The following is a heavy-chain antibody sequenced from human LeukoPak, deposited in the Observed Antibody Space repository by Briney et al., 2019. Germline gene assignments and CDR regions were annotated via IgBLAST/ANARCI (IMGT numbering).Heavy chain of an antibody. CDR3: ARATYYYDSSGSYYYYYYMDV. V-gene: IGHV1-69*05. CDR2: IIPIFGTA. D-gene: IGHD3-22*01. Sequence: ASVKVSCKASGGTLSSYAISWVRQAPGQGLEWMGGIIPIFGTANYAQKFQGRVTITTDESTSTAYMELSSLRSEDTAVYYCARATYYYDSSGSYYYYYYMDVQGKGTTVTVSS. CDR1: GGTLSSYA. J-gene: IGHJ6*03.